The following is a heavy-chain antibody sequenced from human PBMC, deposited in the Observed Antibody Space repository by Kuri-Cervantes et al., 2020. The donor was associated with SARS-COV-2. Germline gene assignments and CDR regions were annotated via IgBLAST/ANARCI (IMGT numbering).Heavy chain of an antibody. Sequence: SVKVSCKASGGTFSSYAISWVRQAPGQGLGWMGRIIPILGTANYAQKFQGRVTITADKSTSTAYMELSSLRSEDTAVYYCARDKGGYSSGSFDYWGQGTLVTVSS. D-gene: IGHD6-19*01. V-gene: IGHV1-69*04. CDR2: IIPILGTA. CDR1: GGTFSSYA. CDR3: ARDKGGYSSGSFDY. J-gene: IGHJ4*02.